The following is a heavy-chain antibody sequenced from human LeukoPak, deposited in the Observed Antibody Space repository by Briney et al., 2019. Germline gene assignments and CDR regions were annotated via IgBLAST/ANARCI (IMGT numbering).Heavy chain of an antibody. CDR1: GFTFSSYG. Sequence: GGSLRLSCAASGFTFSSYGMHWVRQAPGKGLEWVAFIRYDGSNKYYADSVKGRFTISRDNSKNTLYLQMNSLRAEDTAVYYCARDGEWDFWSGYYTCHFDYWGQGTLVTVSS. CDR2: IRYDGSNK. V-gene: IGHV3-30*02. CDR3: ARDGEWDFWSGYYTCHFDY. D-gene: IGHD3-3*01. J-gene: IGHJ4*02.